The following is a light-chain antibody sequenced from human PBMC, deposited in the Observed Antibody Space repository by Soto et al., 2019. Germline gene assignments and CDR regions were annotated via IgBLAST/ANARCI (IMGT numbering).Light chain of an antibody. CDR3: QQYYSYPFT. CDR2: KAS. Sequence: DIQMTQSPSTLSASVGDRVTITCRASQSISSWLAWYQQKPGKAPKLLIYKASSLESGVPSRFSGSGSGTEFTLTISSLQPDDFATYDCQQYYSYPFTFGPVTKVDIK. J-gene: IGKJ3*01. CDR1: QSISSW. V-gene: IGKV1-5*03.